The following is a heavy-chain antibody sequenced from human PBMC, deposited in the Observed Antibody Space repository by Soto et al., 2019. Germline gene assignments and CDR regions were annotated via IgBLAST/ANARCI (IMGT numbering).Heavy chain of an antibody. V-gene: IGHV1-18*01. CDR3: ARGDTYYVNWYFDY. CDR1: GFTFTNYY. J-gene: IGHJ4*02. CDR2: ISAYSGNT. Sequence: QVQLVQSGAEVKKPGASVKVSCKTSGFTFTNYYINWVRQAPGQGLEVMGWISAYSGNTNYAQNLQGRVTMTTDTSASTAYLELRSLRSDDTAVYFCARGDTYYVNWYFDYWDQGTLVTVSS. D-gene: IGHD1-1*01.